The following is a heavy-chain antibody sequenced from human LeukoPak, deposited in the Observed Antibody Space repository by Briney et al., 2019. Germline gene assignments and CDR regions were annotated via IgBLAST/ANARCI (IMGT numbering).Heavy chain of an antibody. D-gene: IGHD6-19*01. CDR1: GFTFSKYW. J-gene: IGHJ4*02. CDR2: INTDGTVT. CDR3: ATKQWLAPPPDS. V-gene: IGHV3-74*01. Sequence: GGSLRLSCAASGFTFSKYWMRWVPQAPGKGLESVSRINTDGTVTTYADSVKGRFTVSRDNADNTMFLQMNSVRDEDTAVYYCATKQWLAPPPDSWGQGTPVTVSS.